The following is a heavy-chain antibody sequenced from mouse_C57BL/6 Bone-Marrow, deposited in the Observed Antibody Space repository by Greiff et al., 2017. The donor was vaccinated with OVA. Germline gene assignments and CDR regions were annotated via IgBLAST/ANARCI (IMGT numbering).Heavy chain of an antibody. Sequence: EVKLMESGGGLVKPGGSLKLSCAASGFTFSDYGMHWVRQAPEKGLEWVAYISSGSSTISYADTVKGRFTISRDNAKNTLFLQMTRLRSEDTAVYDCARRRGSSYPFDYWGQGTTLTVSS. CDR1: GFTFSDYG. J-gene: IGHJ2*01. V-gene: IGHV5-17*01. CDR2: ISSGSSTI. D-gene: IGHD1-1*01. CDR3: ARRRGSSYPFDY.